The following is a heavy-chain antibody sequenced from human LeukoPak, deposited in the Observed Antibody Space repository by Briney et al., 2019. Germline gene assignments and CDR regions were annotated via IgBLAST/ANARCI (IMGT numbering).Heavy chain of an antibody. V-gene: IGHV3-7*01. Sequence: QSGGSLRLSCAASGFTFSTYWMSWVRQAPGKGLEWVASIKQDGSEEYYVDSMKGRFTISKDNAKNSLFLQMNSLRAEDTAVYYCARESHSTYDYWGQGTLVTVSS. D-gene: IGHD4-11*01. CDR2: IKQDGSEE. CDR3: ARESHSTYDY. CDR1: GFTFSTYW. J-gene: IGHJ4*02.